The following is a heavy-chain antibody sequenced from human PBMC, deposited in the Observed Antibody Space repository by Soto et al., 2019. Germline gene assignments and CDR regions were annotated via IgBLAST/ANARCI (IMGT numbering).Heavy chain of an antibody. CDR3: ARVVEGVVF. J-gene: IGHJ4*02. V-gene: IGHV3-74*01. CDR2: INRDGSSA. D-gene: IGHD2-8*02. Sequence: EVQLVESGGGLVQPGGSLRLSCAASGITFSSYWMHWVRQARGKGLVWVSSINRDGSSANYADSVKGRFTISRDNAKNTLYLQMNSLRVEDKAVYYCARVVEGVVFWGQGPLVTVSS. CDR1: GITFSSYW.